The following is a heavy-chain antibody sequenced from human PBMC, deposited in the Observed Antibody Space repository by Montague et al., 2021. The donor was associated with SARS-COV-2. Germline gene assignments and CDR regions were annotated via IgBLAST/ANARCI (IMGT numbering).Heavy chain of an antibody. J-gene: IGHJ4*02. V-gene: IGHV4-59*08. Sequence: SETLSLTCTVSGDSISNYYWSRIRRPPGKGLEWLGYIYYSGSTNYNPSLKSRVTISVDTSKNQFSLRLSSVTAADTAVYCCARLPYSLPGYAYFDFWGQGSLVIVSS. CDR3: ARLPYSLPGYAYFDF. CDR1: GDSISNYY. CDR2: IYYSGST. D-gene: IGHD3-9*01.